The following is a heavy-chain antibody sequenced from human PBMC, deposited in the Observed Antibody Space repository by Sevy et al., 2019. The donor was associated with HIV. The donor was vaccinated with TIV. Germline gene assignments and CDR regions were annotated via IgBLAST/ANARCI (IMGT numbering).Heavy chain of an antibody. J-gene: IGHJ4*02. CDR3: ARDPLAMATIGGYFDY. V-gene: IGHV3-30-3*01. Sequence: GGSLRLSCAASGFTFSSYAMHWVRQAPGKGLEWVAVISYDGSNKYYADSVKGRFTISRDNSKNTLYLQMNSLRAEDMAVYYCARDPLAMATIGGYFDYWGQGTLVTVSS. D-gene: IGHD5-12*01. CDR1: GFTFSSYA. CDR2: ISYDGSNK.